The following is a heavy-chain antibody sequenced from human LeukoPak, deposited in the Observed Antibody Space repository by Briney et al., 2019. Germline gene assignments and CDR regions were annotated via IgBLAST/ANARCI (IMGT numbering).Heavy chain of an antibody. CDR1: GYTLTELS. J-gene: IGHJ4*02. CDR3: AREREPLPPDY. V-gene: IGHV1-69*04. Sequence: ASVKVSCKVSGYTLTELSMHWVRQAPGKGLEWMGRIIPILGIANYAQKFQGRVTITADKSTSTAYMELSSLRSEDTAVYYCAREREPLPPDYWGQGTLVTVSS. CDR2: IIPILGIA. D-gene: IGHD1-14*01.